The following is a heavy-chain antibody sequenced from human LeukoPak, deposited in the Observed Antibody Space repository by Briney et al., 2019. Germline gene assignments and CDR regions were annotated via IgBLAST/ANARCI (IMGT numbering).Heavy chain of an antibody. CDR1: GGSFSGYY. CDR3: ARGLRYRDAFDI. Sequence: PSETLSLTCAVYGGSFSGYYWSWIRQPPGKGLEWIGEINHSGSTNYNPSLKSRVTISVDTSKNQFSLKLSSVTAADTAVYYCARGLRYRDAFDIWGQGAMVTVSS. J-gene: IGHJ3*02. CDR2: INHSGST. D-gene: IGHD3-9*01. V-gene: IGHV4-34*01.